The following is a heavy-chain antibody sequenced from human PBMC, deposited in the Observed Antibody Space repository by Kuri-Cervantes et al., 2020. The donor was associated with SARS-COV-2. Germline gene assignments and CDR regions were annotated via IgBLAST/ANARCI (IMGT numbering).Heavy chain of an antibody. V-gene: IGHV4-34*01. CDR2: INHSGSA. Sequence: SETLSLTCAVYGGSFSGFYWSWIRQAPGKGLEWIGEINHSGSANYSPSLKSRVTISVDTSKNQFSLKLSSVTAADTAVYYCARGRPPIYLGYCSSTSCHRYYFDYWGQGTLVTVSS. J-gene: IGHJ4*02. CDR3: ARGRPPIYLGYCSSTSCHRYYFDY. CDR1: GGSFSGFY. D-gene: IGHD2-2*01.